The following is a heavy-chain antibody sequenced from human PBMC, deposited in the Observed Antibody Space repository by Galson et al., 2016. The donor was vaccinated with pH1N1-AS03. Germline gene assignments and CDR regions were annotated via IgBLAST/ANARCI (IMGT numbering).Heavy chain of an antibody. CDR2: INPNSGVT. CDR1: GYIFTGFY. CDR3: ARDPRGPCSSATCPTTSYFGMDD. Sequence: SVKVSCKASGYIFTGFYVHWVRQAPGQGLEWMGWINPNSGVTNYAQKFQAWVTMTGDTSISTAYMELYGLKSDDTAVYYCARDPRGPCSSATCPTTSYFGMDDWGQGTLVTVSS. V-gene: IGHV1-2*04. J-gene: IGHJ4*02. D-gene: IGHD2/OR15-2a*01.